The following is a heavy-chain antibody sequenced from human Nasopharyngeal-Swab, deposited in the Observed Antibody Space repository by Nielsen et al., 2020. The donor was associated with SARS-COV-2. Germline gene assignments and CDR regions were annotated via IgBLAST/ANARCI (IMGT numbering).Heavy chain of an antibody. Sequence: WIRQPPGKGLEWVSSISSSSSYIYYADSVKGRFTISRDNAKNSPYLQMSSLRAEDTAVYYCARGWGFSYYYDSSGMNWFDPWGQGTLVTVSS. D-gene: IGHD3-22*01. J-gene: IGHJ5*02. CDR3: ARGWGFSYYYDSSGMNWFDP. CDR2: ISSSSSYI. V-gene: IGHV3-21*01.